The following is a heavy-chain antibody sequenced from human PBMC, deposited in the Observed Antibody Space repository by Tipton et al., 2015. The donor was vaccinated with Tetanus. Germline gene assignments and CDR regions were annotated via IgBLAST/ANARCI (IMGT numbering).Heavy chain of an antibody. Sequence: TLSLTCTVSGGSVSSGSYYWSWIRQPPGKGLEWIGYIYYSGSTNYNPSLKSRVTISVDTSKNQFSLKLSSVTAADTAVYYCARDVGGPNIAAAGPQHIYYYYGMDVWGQGTTVTVSS. V-gene: IGHV4-61*01. CDR1: GGSVSSGSYY. J-gene: IGHJ6*02. CDR3: ARDVGGPNIAAAGPQHIYYYYGMDV. D-gene: IGHD6-13*01. CDR2: IYYSGST.